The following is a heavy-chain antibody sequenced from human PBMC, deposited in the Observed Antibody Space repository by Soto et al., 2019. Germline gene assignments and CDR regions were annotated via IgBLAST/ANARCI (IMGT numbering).Heavy chain of an antibody. CDR3: ARGRYGEY. CDR2: ISAHNGNT. V-gene: IGHV1-18*01. J-gene: IGHJ4*02. CDR1: GYTFTSYG. Sequence: QVHLVQSGAEGKKPGASVKVSCKASGYTFTSYGITWVRQAPGQGLEWMGWISAHNGNTDYAQKLQGRVIVTRDTSTSTAYMELRSLISDDTAVYYCARGRYGEYWGQGALVTVSS. D-gene: IGHD3-10*01.